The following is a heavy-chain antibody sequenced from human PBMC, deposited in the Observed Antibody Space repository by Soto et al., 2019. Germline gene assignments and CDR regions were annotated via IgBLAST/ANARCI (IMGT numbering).Heavy chain of an antibody. CDR1: GFTFSSYV. CDR3: ARVLGGSGSQGDY. D-gene: IGHD2-15*01. CDR2: IRGGGGGS. V-gene: IGHV3-23*01. J-gene: IGHJ4*01. Sequence: GGSLRLSCAASGFTFSSYVMSWVRQAPGKRLAWVSAIRGGGGGSYYADSVKGRFTISRDNSKNTQYLQMNSLRAEDAAVYYCARVLGGSGSQGDYRGHGTLVAVSS.